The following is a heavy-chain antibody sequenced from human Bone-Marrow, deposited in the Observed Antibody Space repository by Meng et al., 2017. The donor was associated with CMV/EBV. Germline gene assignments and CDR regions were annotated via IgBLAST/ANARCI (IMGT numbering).Heavy chain of an antibody. J-gene: IGHJ3*02. CDR2: ISYDGSNK. CDR1: GFTFSDYY. V-gene: IGHV3-30*03. CDR3: ARGSGWEFDI. D-gene: IGHD6-19*01. Sequence: GGSLRLSCAASGFTFSDYYMSWIRQAPGKGLEWVAVISYDGSNKYYADSVKGRFTISRDNSKNTLYLQMNSLRAEDTAVYYCARGSGWEFDIWGQGTMVTVSS.